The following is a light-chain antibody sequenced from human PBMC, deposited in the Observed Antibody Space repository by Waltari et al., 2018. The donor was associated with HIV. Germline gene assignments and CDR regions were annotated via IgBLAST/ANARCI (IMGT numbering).Light chain of an antibody. CDR1: STNVGSYSL. Sequence: QSALTQPASVSGSLGQSSTISCTGASTNVGSYSLFSWYQNRPGQAPTLIIYDDSKRPLGISSRVSGSKSGNTASLTISGLQSEDEADYYCCSYGGDDTLVFGGGTKVTAL. V-gene: IGLV2-23*01. CDR3: CSYGGDDTLV. CDR2: DDS. J-gene: IGLJ3*02.